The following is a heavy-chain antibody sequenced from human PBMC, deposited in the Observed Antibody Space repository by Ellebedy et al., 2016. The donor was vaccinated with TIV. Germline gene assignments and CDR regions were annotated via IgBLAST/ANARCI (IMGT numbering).Heavy chain of an antibody. D-gene: IGHD1-26*01. CDR3: VAEVGPRVFNI. CDR1: GFTFSDHA. Sequence: GESLKISCTASGFTFSDHAMHWVRQAPGKRPEWVAFISNDGIHKFYAESVKGRFAISRDNSKNTLGLQMNSLRADDTAVYYCVAEVGPRVFNIWGQGTMVTVSS. V-gene: IGHV3-30*09. J-gene: IGHJ3*02. CDR2: ISNDGIHK.